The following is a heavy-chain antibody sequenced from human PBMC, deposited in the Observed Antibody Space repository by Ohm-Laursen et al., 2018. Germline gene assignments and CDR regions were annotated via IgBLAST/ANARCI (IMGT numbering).Heavy chain of an antibody. J-gene: IGHJ4*02. CDR1: GFTFDDYA. CDR3: AKDISVTVVRGVIINATAALDY. CDR2: ISWNSVII. D-gene: IGHD3-10*01. V-gene: IGHV3-9*01. Sequence: SLRLSCSASGFTFDDYAMHWVRQAPGKGLEWVSGISWNSVIIGYADSVKGRFTISRDNAKNSLYLQMNSLRAEDTALYYCAKDISVTVVRGVIINATAALDYWGQGTLVTVSS.